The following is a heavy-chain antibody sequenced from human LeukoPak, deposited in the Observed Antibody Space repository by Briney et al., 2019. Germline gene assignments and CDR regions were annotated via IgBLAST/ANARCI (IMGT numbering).Heavy chain of an antibody. J-gene: IGHJ4*02. CDR3: AKRRYDSSGHFDS. Sequence: PGGSLRLSCAASGFTFSSYSMNWVRQAPGKGLEWVSYVSSSSSTIYSADSVKGRFTISKDNSKNTVYMRMSSLRAEDTALYYCAKRRYDSSGHFDSWGQGTLVTVSS. D-gene: IGHD3-22*01. V-gene: IGHV3-48*01. CDR1: GFTFSSYS. CDR2: VSSSSSTI.